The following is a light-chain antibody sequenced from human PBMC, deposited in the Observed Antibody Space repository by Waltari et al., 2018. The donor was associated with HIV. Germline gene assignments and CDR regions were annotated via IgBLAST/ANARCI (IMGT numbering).Light chain of an antibody. CDR3: CSYAGTYTYV. V-gene: IGLV2-11*01. J-gene: IGLJ1*01. CDR1: SSDIGYFDY. CDR2: EDS. Sequence: QSALTQPRSVSGSPGQSVTISCTGTSSDIGYFDYVSWYQQYPGKAPKVIIYEDSHRPSGTPDRFTASKSGITASLTISGLQDEDEADYYSCSYAGTYTYVFGTGTTVTVL.